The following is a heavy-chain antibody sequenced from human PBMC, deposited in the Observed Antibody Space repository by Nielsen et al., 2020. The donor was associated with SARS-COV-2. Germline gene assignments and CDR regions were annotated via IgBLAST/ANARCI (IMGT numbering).Heavy chain of an antibody. CDR1: GFTFSSHW. V-gene: IGHV3-7*03. CDR3: AKAFRSSDWVRAATDF. Sequence: GESLKISCAASGFTFSSHWMSWVRQAPGKGLEWLANIKHDGSEHYYVDSVKGRFTMSRDNAKNLLYLQMNSLRAEDTAVYYCAKAFRSSDWVRAATDFWGQGTLVTVSS. J-gene: IGHJ4*02. CDR2: IKHDGSEH. D-gene: IGHD6-25*01.